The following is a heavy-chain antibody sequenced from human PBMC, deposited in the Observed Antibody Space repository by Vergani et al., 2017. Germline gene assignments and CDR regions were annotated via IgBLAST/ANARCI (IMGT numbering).Heavy chain of an antibody. Sequence: QVQLVEPGGGVVQPGRSLRLSCAASGFTFSSYAMHWVRQAPGKGLEWVAVISYDGSNKYYADSVKGRFTISRDNSKNTLYLQMNSLRAEDTAVYYCARDRVYGGNSGGFDYWGQGTLVTVSS. CDR2: ISYDGSNK. CDR1: GFTFSSYA. CDR3: ARDRVYGGNSGGFDY. J-gene: IGHJ4*02. V-gene: IGHV3-30*01. D-gene: IGHD4-23*01.